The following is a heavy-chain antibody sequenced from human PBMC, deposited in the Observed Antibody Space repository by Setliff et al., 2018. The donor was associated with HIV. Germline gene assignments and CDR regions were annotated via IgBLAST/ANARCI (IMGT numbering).Heavy chain of an antibody. CDR3: ARDGGGPGDYYYYYMDV. V-gene: IGHV1-18*01. CDR1: GYTFSDYG. CDR2: ISAHNGRI. J-gene: IGHJ6*03. D-gene: IGHD3-16*01. Sequence: ASVKVSCKASGYTFSDYGISWVRQAPGQGLEWMGWISAHNGRINYAQKFQGRVTMTTDRSTSTAYMELRSLRSDDTAVYYCARDGGGPGDYYYYYMDVWAKGTTSPSP.